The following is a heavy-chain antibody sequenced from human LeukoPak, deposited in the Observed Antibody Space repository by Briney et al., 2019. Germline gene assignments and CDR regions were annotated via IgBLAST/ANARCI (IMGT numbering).Heavy chain of an antibody. V-gene: IGHV4-39*01. CDR1: GGSISSSSYY. CDR2: IYYSRGA. Sequence: SETLSLSCAVSGGSISSSSYYWGCIRQPPGMGLEWIGSIYYSRGAYYNPSLQSRVTISVDTSKNQFSLKLSSVTAADTAVYYCASVSYSSGWYCYFDYWGQGTLVTVSS. CDR3: ASVSYSSGWYCYFDY. D-gene: IGHD6-19*01. J-gene: IGHJ4*02.